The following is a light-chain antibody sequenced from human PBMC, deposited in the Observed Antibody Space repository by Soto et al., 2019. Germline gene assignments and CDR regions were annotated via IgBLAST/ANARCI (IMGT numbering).Light chain of an antibody. CDR3: QEYSSVPV. CDR1: QDIRNF. V-gene: IGKV1-27*01. J-gene: IGKJ3*01. CDR2: AAS. Sequence: DIQMTQSPTSLSASVGDRVTITCRASQDIRNFVAWYQQKPGKAPKLLIYAASTLQLGVPSRFSGSGSGTDFTLTINSLQPEDVATYSCQEYSSVPVFGPGTKVEIK.